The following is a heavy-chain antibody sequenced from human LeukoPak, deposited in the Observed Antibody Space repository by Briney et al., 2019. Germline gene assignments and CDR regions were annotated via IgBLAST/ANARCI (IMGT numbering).Heavy chain of an antibody. CDR1: GYTFTGYY. CDR2: INPNSGGT. V-gene: IGHV1-2*02. J-gene: IGHJ4*02. D-gene: IGHD6-13*01. CDR3: ARSPGYSSSWYL. Sequence: ASEKVSCKASGYTFTGYYMHWVRQAPGQGLEWMGWINPNSGGTNYAQKFQGRVTMTRDTSISTAYMELSRLRSDDTAVYYCARSPGYSSSWYLWGQGTLVTVYS.